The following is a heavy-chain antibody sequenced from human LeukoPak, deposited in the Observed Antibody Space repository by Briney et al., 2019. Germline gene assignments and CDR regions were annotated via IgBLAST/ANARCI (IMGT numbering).Heavy chain of an antibody. J-gene: IGHJ6*02. V-gene: IGHV1-18*01. Sequence: ASVKVTFKASGYTFNTYGISWVRQAPGQGLEGMGLISAYNGNTNYAQKLQGRVTKTTDTSTSTAYMELRRLRSDDTAVYYCARTELRGTYYDFWSGYGYGMDVWGQGTTVTVSS. CDR2: ISAYNGNT. CDR1: GYTFNTYG. D-gene: IGHD3-3*01. CDR3: ARTELRGTYYDFWSGYGYGMDV.